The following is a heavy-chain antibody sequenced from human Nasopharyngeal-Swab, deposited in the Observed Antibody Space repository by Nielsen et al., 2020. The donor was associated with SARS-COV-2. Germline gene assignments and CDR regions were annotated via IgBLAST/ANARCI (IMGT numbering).Heavy chain of an antibody. Sequence: PGKGLEWIGYIYYSGSTYYNPSLKSRVTISVDTSKNQFSLKLSSVTAADTAVYYCARAVVWVGAAPSAVWGYFDYWGQGTLVIVSS. CDR2: IYYSGST. CDR3: ARAVVWVGAAPSAVWGYFDY. V-gene: IGHV4-31*02. D-gene: IGHD2-15*01. J-gene: IGHJ4*02.